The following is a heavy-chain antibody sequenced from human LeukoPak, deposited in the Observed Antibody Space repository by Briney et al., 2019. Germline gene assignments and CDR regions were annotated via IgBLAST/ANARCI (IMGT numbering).Heavy chain of an antibody. CDR1: GFTFRSYG. D-gene: IGHD5-12*01. CDR3: AKGGGYEAQYYYYYLDV. CDR2: IRYDGSNK. Sequence: GGSLRLSCAASGFTFRSYGMHCVRQAPGKGLEWVAFIRYDGSNKYYADSVKGRFTVSRDNSKNTLYLQMKSLRAEDTAVYYCAKGGGYEAQYYYYYLDVWGKGTTVTISS. V-gene: IGHV3-30*02. J-gene: IGHJ6*03.